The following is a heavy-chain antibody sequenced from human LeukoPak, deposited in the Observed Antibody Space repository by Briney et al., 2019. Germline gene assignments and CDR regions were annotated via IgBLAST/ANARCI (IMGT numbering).Heavy chain of an antibody. D-gene: IGHD4-11*01. CDR2: ISYSGST. V-gene: IGHV4-59*01. CDR3: ARAFSGYHSKSGGIDY. CDR1: GGSISSYY. J-gene: IGHJ4*02. Sequence: SETLSLTCTVSGGSISSYYWSWIRQPPGKGLEWIGYISYSGSTNYNPSLKSRVTISVDTSKNQFSLKLSSVTAADTAVYYCARAFSGYHSKSGGIDYWGQGTLVTVSS.